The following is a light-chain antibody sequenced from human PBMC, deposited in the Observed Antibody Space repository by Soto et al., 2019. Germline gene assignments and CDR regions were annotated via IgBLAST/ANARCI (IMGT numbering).Light chain of an antibody. CDR2: GTS. J-gene: IGKJ4*01. CDR1: QSISNNH. Sequence: EIVLTQSPGTLSVSPGERVTLSCRASQSISNNHLAWYQQKPGQAPRLLIHGTSNRATGIPDRFSGSGSGTDFTLTFSRLEPEDFAVYYCEYYGTSITFGGGTKVEIK. CDR3: EYYGTSIT. V-gene: IGKV3-20*01.